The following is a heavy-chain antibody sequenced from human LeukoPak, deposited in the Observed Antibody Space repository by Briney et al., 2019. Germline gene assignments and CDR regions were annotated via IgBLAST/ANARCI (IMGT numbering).Heavy chain of an antibody. CDR1: GYTFTGYY. CDR2: INPNSGST. V-gene: IGHV1-2*02. D-gene: IGHD3-22*01. Sequence: ASVKVSCKASGYTFTGYYMHWVRQAPGQGLEWMGWINPNSGSTNYAQKFQGRVTMTRDTSISTAYMELSRLRSDDTAVYYCAREAEYYYDSSGYSNYWGQGTLVTVSS. CDR3: AREAEYYYDSSGYSNY. J-gene: IGHJ4*02.